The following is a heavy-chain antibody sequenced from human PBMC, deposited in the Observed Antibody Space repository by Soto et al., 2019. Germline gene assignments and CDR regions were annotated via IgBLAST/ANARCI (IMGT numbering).Heavy chain of an antibody. V-gene: IGHV4-4*02. CDR1: GASVSSPYY. D-gene: IGHD6-19*01. J-gene: IGHJ4*02. CDR3: ARSAGWYAVHS. CDR2: VFHTGTT. Sequence: QVQLQESGPGLVKPSGTLSLTCAVSGASVSSPYYWCWVRQPPGKGLEWIWEVFHTGTTNYNQSLRGRVTISMDKSNNQFSRDLSCVTGADTAVYYCARSAGWYAVHSWGPGKRVIVSS.